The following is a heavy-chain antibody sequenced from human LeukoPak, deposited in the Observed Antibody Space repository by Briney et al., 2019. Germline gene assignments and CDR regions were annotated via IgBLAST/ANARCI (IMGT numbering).Heavy chain of an antibody. J-gene: IGHJ6*03. CDR2: IIPIFGTA. Sequence: GASVKVSCKASGGTFSSYAISWVRQAPGQGLEWVGGIIPIFGTANYAQKFQGRVTTTADESTSTAYMELSSLISEDTAVYYCARSYRTYYYDSMDVWGKGTTVTVS. D-gene: IGHD1-26*01. V-gene: IGHV1-69*13. CDR1: GGTFSSYA. CDR3: ARSYRTYYYDSMDV.